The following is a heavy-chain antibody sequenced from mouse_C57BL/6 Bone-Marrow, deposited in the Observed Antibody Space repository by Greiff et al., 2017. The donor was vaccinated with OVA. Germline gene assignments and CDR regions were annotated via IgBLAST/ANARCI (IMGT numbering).Heavy chain of an antibody. J-gene: IGHJ3*01. D-gene: IGHD2-4*01. CDR1: GYTFTSYW. CDR3: ASLYYDYTWFAY. CDR2: IDPSDSYT. Sequence: VQLQQPGAELVRPGTSVKLSCKASGYTFTSYWMHWVKQRPGQGLEWIGVIDPSDSYTNYNQKFKGKATLTVYTSSSTAYMQLSSLTSEDSAVYYCASLYYDYTWFAYWGQGTLVTVSA. V-gene: IGHV1-59*01.